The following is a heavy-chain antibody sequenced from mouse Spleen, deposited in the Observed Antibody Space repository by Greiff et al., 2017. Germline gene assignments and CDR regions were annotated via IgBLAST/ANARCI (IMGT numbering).Heavy chain of an antibody. J-gene: IGHJ1*03. CDR2: INPSTGGT. V-gene: IGHV1-42*01. CDR1: GYSFTGYY. Sequence: VQLKESGPELVKPGASVKISCKASGYSFTGYYMNWVKQSPEKSLEWIGEINPSTGGTTYNQKFKAKATLTVDKSSSTAYMQLKSLTSEDSAVYYCARRGRLYYYGSSSWYFDVWGTGTTVTVSS. D-gene: IGHD1-1*01. CDR3: ARRGRLYYYGSSSWYFDV.